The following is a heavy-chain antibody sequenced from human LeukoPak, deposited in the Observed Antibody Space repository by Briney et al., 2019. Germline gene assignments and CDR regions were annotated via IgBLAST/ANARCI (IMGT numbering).Heavy chain of an antibody. CDR2: ISGSGGST. CDR3: AKGWLEWLEAYYSDY. CDR1: GFTFSSYA. J-gene: IGHJ4*02. V-gene: IGHV3-23*01. D-gene: IGHD3-3*01. Sequence: GGSLRLSCAAPGFTFSSYAMSWVRQAPGKGLEWVSAISGSGGSTYYADSVKGRFTISRDNSKNTLYLQMNSLRAEDTAVYYCAKGWLEWLEAYYSDYWGQGTLVTVSS.